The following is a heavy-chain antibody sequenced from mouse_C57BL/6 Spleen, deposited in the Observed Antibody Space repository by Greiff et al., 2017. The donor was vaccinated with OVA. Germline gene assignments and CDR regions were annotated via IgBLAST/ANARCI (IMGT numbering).Heavy chain of an antibody. D-gene: IGHD1-1*01. CDR2: IDPEDGDT. V-gene: IGHV14-1*01. CDR1: GFNIKDYY. J-gene: IGHJ2*01. CDR3: TSPSLRYYFDY. Sequence: EVQLQQSGAELVRPGASVKLSCTASGFNIKDYYMHWVKQRPEQGLEWIGRIDPEDGDTEYAPKFQGKATMTADTSSNTAYLQLSSLTSEDTAVYYCTSPSLRYYFDYWGQGTTLTVSS.